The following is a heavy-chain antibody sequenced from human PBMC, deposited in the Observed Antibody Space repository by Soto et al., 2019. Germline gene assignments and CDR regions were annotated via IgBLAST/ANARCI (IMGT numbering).Heavy chain of an antibody. Sequence: PGESLKISCKGSGYSFTSYWIGWVRQMPGKGLEWMGIIYPGDSDTRYSPSFQGQVTISADKSISTAYLQWSSLKASDTAMYYCARQPVDIVATIEYYYYGMDVWGQGTTVTVSS. CDR1: GYSFTSYW. J-gene: IGHJ6*02. CDR2: IYPGDSDT. CDR3: ARQPVDIVATIEYYYYGMDV. V-gene: IGHV5-51*01. D-gene: IGHD5-12*01.